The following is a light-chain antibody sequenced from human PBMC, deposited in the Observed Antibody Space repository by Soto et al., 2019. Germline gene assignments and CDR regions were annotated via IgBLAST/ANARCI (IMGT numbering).Light chain of an antibody. CDR3: GSWDSSLSAYV. J-gene: IGLJ1*01. Sequence: QSVLTQPPSVSAAPGQKVTISCSGSSSNIGGNSVSWYQQLPGTAPKLLIYDDNRRPSGIPDRFSGSKSGTSATLGITGFQTGDEADYYCGSWDSSLSAYVFGTGTKAPS. CDR1: SSNIGGNS. V-gene: IGLV1-51*01. CDR2: DDN.